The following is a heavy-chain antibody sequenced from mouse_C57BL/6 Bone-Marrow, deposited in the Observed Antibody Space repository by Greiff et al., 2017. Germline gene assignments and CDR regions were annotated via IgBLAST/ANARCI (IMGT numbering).Heavy chain of an antibody. CDR2: IYPRSGNT. J-gene: IGHJ2*01. V-gene: IGHV1-81*01. D-gene: IGHD2-3*01. CDR3: ARVYNGNYEDLDY. Sequence: QVQLQQSGAELARPGASVKLSCKASGYTFTSYGICWVKQRTGQGLEWIGEIYPRSGNTYYNEKFKGNATLTADKSSSTAYMELRSLTSEDSAVYICARVYNGNYEDLDYWGHGTTLSVSP. CDR1: GYTFTSYG.